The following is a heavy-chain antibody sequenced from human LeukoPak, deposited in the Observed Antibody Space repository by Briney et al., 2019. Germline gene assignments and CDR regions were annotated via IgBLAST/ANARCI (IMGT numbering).Heavy chain of an antibody. CDR1: GYTFTDYY. V-gene: IGHV1-2*02. J-gene: IGHJ4*02. Sequence: ASVKVSCKASGYTFTDYYMHWVRQAPGQGIEWMGWINPNDGDTNYAQKFQGRVTMTRDTSISTAHMEVSRLRSDDTALYYCARANFLYCSSTTCLFDYWGQGTLVTVSS. D-gene: IGHD2-2*01. CDR2: INPNDGDT. CDR3: ARANFLYCSSTTCLFDY.